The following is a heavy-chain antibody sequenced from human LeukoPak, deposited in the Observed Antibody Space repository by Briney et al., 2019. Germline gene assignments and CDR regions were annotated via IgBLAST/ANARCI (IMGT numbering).Heavy chain of an antibody. CDR2: INPNSGGT. J-gene: IGHJ1*01. CDR1: GYTFTGYY. V-gene: IGHV1-2*02. CDR3: ARGTTLSNIVVVPAATEYFQH. D-gene: IGHD2-2*01. Sequence: ASVKVSCEASGYTFTGYYMHWVRQAPGQGLEWMGWINPNSGGTNYAQKFQGRVTMTRDTSISTAYMELSRLRSDDTAVYYCARGTTLSNIVVVPAATEYFQHWGQGTLVTVSS.